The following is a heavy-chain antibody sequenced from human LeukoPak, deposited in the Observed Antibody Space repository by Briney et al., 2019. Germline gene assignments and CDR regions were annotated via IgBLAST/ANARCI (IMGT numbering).Heavy chain of an antibody. CDR3: ARGGYYDSSGYYGAAWWYFDL. CDR1: GGSISSGGYY. Sequence: PSQTLSLTCTVSGGSISSGGYYWSWIRQHPGKGLEWIGYIYYSGSTYYNPSLKSRVTISVDTSKNQFSLKLSSVTAADTVVYYCARGGYYDSSGYYGAAWWYFDLWGRGTLVTVSS. V-gene: IGHV4-31*03. CDR2: IYYSGST. J-gene: IGHJ2*01. D-gene: IGHD3-22*01.